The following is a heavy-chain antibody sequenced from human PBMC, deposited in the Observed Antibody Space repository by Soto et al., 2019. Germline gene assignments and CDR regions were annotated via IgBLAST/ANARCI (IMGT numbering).Heavy chain of an antibody. V-gene: IGHV1-3*01. D-gene: IGHD3-10*01. Sequence: ASVKVSCKASGYTFTSYYMHWVRQAPGQGLEWMGWINAGNGNTKYSQKFQGRVTITRDTSASTAYMELRSLRSEDTAVYYCARGVGSGSYYNQYNWFDPWGQGTLVTVSS. J-gene: IGHJ5*02. CDR3: ARGVGSGSYYNQYNWFDP. CDR1: GYTFTSYY. CDR2: INAGNGNT.